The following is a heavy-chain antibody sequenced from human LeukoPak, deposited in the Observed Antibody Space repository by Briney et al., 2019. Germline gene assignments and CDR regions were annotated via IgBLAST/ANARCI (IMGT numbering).Heavy chain of an antibody. CDR3: ARVRSGTHLFQAYHNWFDP. V-gene: IGHV5-51*01. CDR1: GYSFTSYW. CDR2: IYPRDSDT. D-gene: IGHD1-1*01. Sequence: GESLEISCKGSGYSFTSYWIGWVRPVPGKGLEWMGIIYPRDSDTRYSPSFQGQVTISPDKSISTAYLQWSSLKASDTAMYYRARVRSGTHLFQAYHNWFDPWGQGTLVAVSS. J-gene: IGHJ5*02.